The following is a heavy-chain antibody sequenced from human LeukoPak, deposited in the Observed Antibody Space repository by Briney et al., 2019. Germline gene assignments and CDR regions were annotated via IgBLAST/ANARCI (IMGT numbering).Heavy chain of an antibody. V-gene: IGHV1-69*13. CDR1: GGTFSSYA. D-gene: IGHD6-19*01. Sequence: GASVKVSCKASGGTFSSYAISWVRQAPGQGLEWMGGIIPIFGTANYAQKFQGRVTITADESTSTAYMELSSLRSEDTAVYYCAISSSSGWYRNYYYYGMDVWGQGTTVTVSS. CDR2: IIPIFGTA. CDR3: AISSSSGWYRNYYYYGMDV. J-gene: IGHJ6*02.